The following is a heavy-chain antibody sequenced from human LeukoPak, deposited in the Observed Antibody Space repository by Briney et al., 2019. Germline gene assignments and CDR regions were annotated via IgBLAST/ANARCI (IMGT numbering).Heavy chain of an antibody. Sequence: SETLSLTCTVSGGSISSYYWSWIRQPPGKGLECIGHIYYSGSTNYNPSLKSRVTISVDTSKNQFSLKLSSVTAADTAVYYCATLTPRYSSGWYEDYWGQGTLVTVSS. CDR3: ATLTPRYSSGWYEDY. J-gene: IGHJ4*02. CDR1: GGSISSYY. D-gene: IGHD6-19*01. V-gene: IGHV4-59*01. CDR2: IYYSGST.